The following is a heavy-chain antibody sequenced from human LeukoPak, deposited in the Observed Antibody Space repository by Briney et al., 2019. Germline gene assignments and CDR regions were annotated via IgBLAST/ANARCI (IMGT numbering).Heavy chain of an antibody. CDR1: GGSISSGDYY. CDR3: ARAKWFGESSWGWFDP. V-gene: IGHV4-30-4*01. D-gene: IGHD3-10*01. J-gene: IGHJ5*02. CDR2: IYYSGSA. Sequence: PSETLPLTCTVSGGSISSGDYYWSWIRQPPGKGLEWIGYIYYSGSAYYNPSLKSRVTISVDTSKNQFSLKLSSVTAADTAVYYCARAKWFGESSWGWFDPWGQGTLVTVSS.